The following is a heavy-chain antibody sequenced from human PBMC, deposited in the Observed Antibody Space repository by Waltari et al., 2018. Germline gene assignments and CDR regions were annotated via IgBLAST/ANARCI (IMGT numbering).Heavy chain of an antibody. Sequence: QVQLVQSGAEVKKPGASVKVSCKASGYTFTGYYMHWVRQAPGQGLEWMGWINPNSGGTNYAQKCQGRVTMTRDTSISTAYMELSRLRSDDTAVYYCARFIAVAGNDFDIWGQGTMVTVSS. CDR2: INPNSGGT. J-gene: IGHJ3*02. V-gene: IGHV1-2*02. CDR3: ARFIAVAGNDFDI. CDR1: GYTFTGYY. D-gene: IGHD6-19*01.